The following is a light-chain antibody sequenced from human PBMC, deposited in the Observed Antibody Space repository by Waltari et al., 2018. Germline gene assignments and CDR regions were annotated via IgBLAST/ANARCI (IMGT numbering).Light chain of an antibody. Sequence: QSALTHTDAVSASPEQSLTRACPGHSCGIGWWAILVWYHQHPGNAPKLVISDVSKRPSGVSDRFSGSKSGDTASLTISGLQFEDEADYYCCSYAGNYVWVFGGGTRLTVL. V-gene: IGLV2-23*02. CDR2: DVS. J-gene: IGLJ3*02. CDR3: CSYAGNYVWV. CDR1: SCGIGWWAI.